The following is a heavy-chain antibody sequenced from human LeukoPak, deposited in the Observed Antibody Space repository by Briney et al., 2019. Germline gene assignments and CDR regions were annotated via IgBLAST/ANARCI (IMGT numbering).Heavy chain of an antibody. Sequence: PSETLSLTCTVSGGSISSYYWSWIRQPPGKGLEWIGYIYYSGSTNYNPSLKSRVTISVYTSKNQFSLKLSSVTAADTAVYYCARLKYYYDSSGYRAEYFQHWGQGTLVTVSS. D-gene: IGHD3-22*01. J-gene: IGHJ1*01. V-gene: IGHV4-59*01. CDR3: ARLKYYYDSSGYRAEYFQH. CDR2: IYYSGST. CDR1: GGSISSYY.